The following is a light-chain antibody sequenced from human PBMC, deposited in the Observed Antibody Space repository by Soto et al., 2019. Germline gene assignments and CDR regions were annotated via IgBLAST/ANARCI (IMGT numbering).Light chain of an antibody. V-gene: IGKV3-15*01. Sequence: EILMTQSPATLSVSPGERATLSCRASQSINNNLAWYQQKPGQAPRLLVYGASTRAAGIPARFSGSGSGTEFSLTISSLQSEDFAVYYCQQYNNRPPDTFGQGTKLEIK. CDR3: QQYNNRPPDT. CDR1: QSINNN. CDR2: GAS. J-gene: IGKJ2*01.